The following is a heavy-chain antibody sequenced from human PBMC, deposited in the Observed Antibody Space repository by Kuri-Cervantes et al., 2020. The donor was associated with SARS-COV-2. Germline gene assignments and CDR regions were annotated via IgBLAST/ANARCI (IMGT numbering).Heavy chain of an antibody. J-gene: IGHJ6*02. CDR3: ARDRYDFWSGLGYYYYGMDV. CDR1: GFTFSSYW. V-gene: IGHV3-74*01. D-gene: IGHD3-3*01. Sequence: GESLSLSCAASGFTFSSYWMHWVRQAPGKGLVWVSRINSDGSSTSYADSVKGRFTISRDNAKNTLYLQMNSLRAEDTAVYYCARDRYDFWSGLGYYYYGMDVWGQGTTVTVSS. CDR2: INSDGSST.